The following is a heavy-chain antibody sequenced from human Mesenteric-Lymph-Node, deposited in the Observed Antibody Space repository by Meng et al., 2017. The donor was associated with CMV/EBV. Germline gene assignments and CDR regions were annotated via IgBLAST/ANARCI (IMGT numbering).Heavy chain of an antibody. V-gene: IGHV3-73*01. D-gene: IGHD2-15*01. CDR3: TSLTSSGSGMDV. J-gene: IGHJ6*02. CDR2: IRSKANSYAT. CDR1: GFTFSGSA. Sequence: GESLKISCAASGFTFSGSAMHWVRQASGKGLEWVGRIRSKANSYATAYAASVKGRFTISRDDSKNTAYLQMNSLKTEDTAVYYCTSLTSSGSGMDVWGQGTTVTVSS.